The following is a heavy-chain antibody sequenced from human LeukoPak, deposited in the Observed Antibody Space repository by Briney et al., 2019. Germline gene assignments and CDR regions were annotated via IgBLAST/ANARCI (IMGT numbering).Heavy chain of an antibody. CDR2: ISSSSSYI. Sequence: GGSLRLSCAASGFTFSSYSMNWVRQAPGKGLEWVSSISSSSSYIYYADSVKGRFTISRDNAKNSLYLQMNSLRAEDTAVYYCARDIHGDYMFDYWGQGTLVTVSS. CDR1: GFTFSSYS. D-gene: IGHD4-17*01. CDR3: ARDIHGDYMFDY. V-gene: IGHV3-21*01. J-gene: IGHJ4*02.